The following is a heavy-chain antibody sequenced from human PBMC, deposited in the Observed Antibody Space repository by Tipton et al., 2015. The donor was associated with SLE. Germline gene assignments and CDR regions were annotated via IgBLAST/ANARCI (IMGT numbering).Heavy chain of an antibody. J-gene: IGHJ6*02. CDR2: IYYSGST. Sequence: TLSLTCTVSGGSISSSSYYWGWIRQPPGQGLGWIGSIYYSGSTYYNPSLKSRVTISVDTSKNQFSLKLSPVTAADTAVYYCARYLAATRRVGYYYGMDVWGQGTTVTVSS. CDR3: ARYLAATRRVGYYYGMDV. CDR1: GGSISSSSYY. D-gene: IGHD1-26*01. V-gene: IGHV4-39*07.